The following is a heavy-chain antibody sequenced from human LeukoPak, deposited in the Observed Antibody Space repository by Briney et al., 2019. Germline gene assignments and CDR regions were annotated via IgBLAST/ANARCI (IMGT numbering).Heavy chain of an antibody. V-gene: IGHV3-74*01. D-gene: IGHD2-2*01. CDR1: GFTFSSYW. J-gene: IGHJ3*02. CDR2: INSDGSST. Sequence: GGSLRLSCAASGFTFSSYWMHWVRQAPGKGLVWVSRINSDGSSTSYADSVKGRFTISRDNAKNTLYLQMNSLRAEDTAVYYCAMSYCSSTSCYWAAGDAFAIWGQGTMVTVSS. CDR3: AMSYCSSTSCYWAAGDAFAI.